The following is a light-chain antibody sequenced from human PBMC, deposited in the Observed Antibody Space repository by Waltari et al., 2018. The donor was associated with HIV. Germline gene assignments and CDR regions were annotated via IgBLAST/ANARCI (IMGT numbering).Light chain of an antibody. Sequence: EIVMTQSPAILSVSPGERVTLSCRASQSVSSSLAWYQQKPGQAPRLLIYDASTRATGIPGRFSGSGSGTEFTLTISSLQSEDFALYFCQQYNNWPPWTFGQGTKVEIK. V-gene: IGKV3-15*01. J-gene: IGKJ1*01. CDR3: QQYNNWPPWT. CDR2: DAS. CDR1: QSVSSS.